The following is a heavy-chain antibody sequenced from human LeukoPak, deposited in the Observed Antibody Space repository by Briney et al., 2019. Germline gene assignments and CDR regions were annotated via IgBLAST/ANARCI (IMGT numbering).Heavy chain of an antibody. Sequence: GGSLKLSCAASGFTFSSCAMSWVRQAPGKGLEWVSAISGGGGSTYYADSVKGRFTISRDNSKNTLYLQMNSLRAEDTAVYYCARESIAVAGAPFDYWGQGTLVTVSS. CDR1: GFTFSSCA. J-gene: IGHJ4*02. V-gene: IGHV3-23*01. CDR3: ARESIAVAGAPFDY. D-gene: IGHD6-19*01. CDR2: ISGGGGST.